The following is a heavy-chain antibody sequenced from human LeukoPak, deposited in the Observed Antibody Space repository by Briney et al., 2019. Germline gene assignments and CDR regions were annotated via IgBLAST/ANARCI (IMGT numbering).Heavy chain of an antibody. CDR1: GYSFTTYW. Sequence: GESLKISCKASGYSFTTYWIAWVRQMPGKGLEWMGIINPGDSNTRYSPSFQGQVTISADKSISTAYLQWTSLKASDTAMYYCAKLSTEIHQTFDIWGQGTLVTVSS. J-gene: IGHJ3*02. CDR3: AKLSTEIHQTFDI. CDR2: INPGDSNT. D-gene: IGHD4-17*01. V-gene: IGHV5-51*01.